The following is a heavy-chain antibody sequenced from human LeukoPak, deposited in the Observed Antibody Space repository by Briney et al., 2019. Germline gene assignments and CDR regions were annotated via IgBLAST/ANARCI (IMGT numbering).Heavy chain of an antibody. CDR2: ISYDGSNK. Sequence: PGGSLRLSCAASGFTFSSYGMHWVRQAPGKGLEWVAVISYDGSNKYYADSVKGRFTISRDNSKNTLYLQMNSLRAEDTAVYYCAKDQSRVVVTGYFQHWGQGTLVTVSS. D-gene: IGHD3-22*01. CDR1: GFTFSSYG. CDR3: AKDQSRVVVTGYFQH. V-gene: IGHV3-30*18. J-gene: IGHJ1*01.